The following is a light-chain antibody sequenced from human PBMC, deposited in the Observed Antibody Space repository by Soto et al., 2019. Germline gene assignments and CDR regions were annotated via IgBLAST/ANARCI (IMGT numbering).Light chain of an antibody. CDR1: QTVSSSY. CDR2: GAS. V-gene: IGKV3-20*01. Sequence: EIVLTQSPGTLSLSPGERATLSCRASQTVSSSYLAWYQQKPGQAPRLLIYGASTRATGIPGRFSGSASVTDFTLTISRLEPEDFAVYYCQQYGPSPMYTFGQGTNLEIK. J-gene: IGKJ2*01. CDR3: QQYGPSPMYT.